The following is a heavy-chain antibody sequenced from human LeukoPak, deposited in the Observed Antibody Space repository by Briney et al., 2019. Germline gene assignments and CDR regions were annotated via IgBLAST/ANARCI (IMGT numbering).Heavy chain of an antibody. Sequence: GGSLRLSCAASGFTFSSYGMHWVRLAPGKGLEWVAFIRYDGSIKYYADSVKGRFTISRDNSKNTLYLEMDSLRTEDTAVYYCAKDQRIYGILYYIYMDVWGKGTTVTISS. D-gene: IGHD3-10*01. CDR2: IRYDGSIK. V-gene: IGHV3-30*02. CDR3: AKDQRIYGILYYIYMDV. J-gene: IGHJ6*03. CDR1: GFTFSSYG.